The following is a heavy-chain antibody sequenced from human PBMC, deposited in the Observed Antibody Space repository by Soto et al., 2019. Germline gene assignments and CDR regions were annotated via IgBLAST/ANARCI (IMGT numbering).Heavy chain of an antibody. D-gene: IGHD3-22*01. CDR3: AREGYYDSSGYYLIGHIDY. J-gene: IGHJ4*02. CDR1: GGSISSYY. V-gene: IGHV4-59*01. Sequence: PSETLSLTCTVSGGSISSYYWSWIRQPPGKGLEWIGYIYYSGSTNYNPSLKSRVTISVDTSKNQFSLKLSSVTAADTAVYYCAREGYYDSSGYYLIGHIDYWGQGTLVTVSS. CDR2: IYYSGST.